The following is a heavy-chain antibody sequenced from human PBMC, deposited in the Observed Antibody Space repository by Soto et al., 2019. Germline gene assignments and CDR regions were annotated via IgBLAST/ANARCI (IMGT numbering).Heavy chain of an antibody. CDR1: GYTFTSYG. CDR3: ARIAAAGTVGWFDP. V-gene: IGHV1-18*01. J-gene: IGHJ5*02. D-gene: IGHD6-13*01. CDR2: ISAYNGNT. Sequence: GASVKFSCKASGYTFTSYGISWVRQAPGQGLEWMGWISAYNGNTNYAQKLQGRVTMTTDTSTSTAYMELRSLRSDDTAVYYCARIAAAGTVGWFDPWGQGTLVTVSS.